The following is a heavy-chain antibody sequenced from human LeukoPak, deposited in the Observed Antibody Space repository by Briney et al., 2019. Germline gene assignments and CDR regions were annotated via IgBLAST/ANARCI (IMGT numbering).Heavy chain of an antibody. CDR1: GYTFTGYY. D-gene: IGHD3-22*01. CDR2: INPNSGDT. CDR3: ARDRTSGYNWFDP. V-gene: IGHV1-2*02. J-gene: IGHJ5*02. Sequence: ASVKVSCKASGYTFTGYYMHWVRHAPGQGLEWMVWINPNSGDTNYAQKFQGRVTMTRDTSISTAYMELSRVTADDTAMYYCARDRTSGYNWFDPWGQGTLVTVSS.